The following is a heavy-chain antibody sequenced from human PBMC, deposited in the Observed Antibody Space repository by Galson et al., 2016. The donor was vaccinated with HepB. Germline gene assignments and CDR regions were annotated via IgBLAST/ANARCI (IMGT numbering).Heavy chain of an antibody. CDR1: GFTFSGYS. J-gene: IGHJ5*02. V-gene: IGHV3-33*08. CDR3: AREEGYCSGGDCRKWIDT. D-gene: IGHD2-15*01. Sequence: SLRLSCAASGFTFSGYSMNWVRQAPGKGLEWLAIIWNDGNKKYYADAVKGRFTISRDNSKNMLFLQMNGLRAEDTAVYYCAREEGYCSGGDCRKWIDTWGQGTLVTVSS. CDR2: IWNDGNKK.